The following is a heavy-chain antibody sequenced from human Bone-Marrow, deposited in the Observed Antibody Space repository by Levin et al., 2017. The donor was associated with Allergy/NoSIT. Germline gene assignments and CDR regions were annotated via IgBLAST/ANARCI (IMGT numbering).Heavy chain of an antibody. CDR3: ARDFSGDYPQYYFDY. CDR2: ISYDGSNK. V-gene: IGHV3-30-3*01. D-gene: IGHD4-17*01. J-gene: IGHJ4*02. Sequence: GGSLRLSCAASGFTFSSYAMHWVRQAPGKGLEWVAVISYDGSNKYYADSVKGRFTISRDNSKNTLYLQMNSLRAEDTAVYYCARDFSGDYPQYYFDYWGQGTLVTVSS. CDR1: GFTFSSYA.